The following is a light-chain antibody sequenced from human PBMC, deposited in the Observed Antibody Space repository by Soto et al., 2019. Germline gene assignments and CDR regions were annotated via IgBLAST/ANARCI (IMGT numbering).Light chain of an antibody. Sequence: DIQMTQSPPTLSASVGDRVTISCRASESITNWLAWNQHKPGKAPKLLIYKASSLESGVPSRFSGSGSGTEFTLTISSLQPDDFATYYCQQYKSPPWTFGQGTKVEIK. J-gene: IGKJ1*01. CDR2: KAS. CDR1: ESITNW. CDR3: QQYKSPPWT. V-gene: IGKV1-5*03.